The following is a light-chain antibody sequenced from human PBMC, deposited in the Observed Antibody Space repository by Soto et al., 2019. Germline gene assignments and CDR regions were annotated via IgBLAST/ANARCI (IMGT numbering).Light chain of an antibody. V-gene: IGKV1-39*01. CDR2: TAS. CDR1: QGISTY. CDR3: QQSYSTPRT. Sequence: DIQMTQSPSSLSASVGDRVTITCRASQGISTYLNWYQQKPGKAPNLLIYTASNLQSGVPSRFSGSGSGTDFTLTISSLQPEDFATYYCQQSYSTPRTFGQGTKLDIK. J-gene: IGKJ2*02.